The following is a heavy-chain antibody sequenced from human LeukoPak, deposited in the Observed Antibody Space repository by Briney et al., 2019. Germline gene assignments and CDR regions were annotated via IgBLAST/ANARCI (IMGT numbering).Heavy chain of an antibody. CDR3: AREAYTAMVTS. J-gene: IGHJ4*02. CDR2: INHSGST. V-gene: IGHV4-34*01. Sequence: SETLSLTCAVYGGSFSGYYWSWIRQPPGKGLEWIGEINHSGSTNYNPSLKSRVTISVDTSKNQFSLKLSSVTAADTAVYYCAREAYTAMVTSWGQGTLVTVSS. D-gene: IGHD5-18*01. CDR1: GGSFSGYY.